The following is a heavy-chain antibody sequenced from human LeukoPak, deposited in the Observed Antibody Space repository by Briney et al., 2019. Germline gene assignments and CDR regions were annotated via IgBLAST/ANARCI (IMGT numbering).Heavy chain of an antibody. CDR1: GGSISSYY. V-gene: IGHV4-59*01. CDR2: IYYSGST. D-gene: IGHD3-10*01. Sequence: ETLSLTCTVSGGSISSYYWSWIRQPPGKGLEWIGYIYYSGSTNYNPSLKSRVTISVDTSKNQFSLKLSSVTAADAAVYYCASGAYYYGSGTGWFDPWGQGTLVTVSS. CDR3: ASGAYYYGSGTGWFDP. J-gene: IGHJ5*02.